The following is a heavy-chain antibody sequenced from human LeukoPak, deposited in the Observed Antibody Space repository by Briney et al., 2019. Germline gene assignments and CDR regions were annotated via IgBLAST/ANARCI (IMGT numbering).Heavy chain of an antibody. CDR3: ARGDSGYDYGFDN. D-gene: IGHD5-12*01. V-gene: IGHV1-69*05. CDR1: GGTFSSHA. CDR2: IIPIFGTT. J-gene: IGHJ4*02. Sequence: SVKVSCKASGGTFSSHAISWVRQAPGQGLEWVGGIIPIFGTTDYAQKFQGRVTITTDESTSTGYMELRSLRSDDTAVYYCARGDSGYDYGFDNWGQGTLVTVSS.